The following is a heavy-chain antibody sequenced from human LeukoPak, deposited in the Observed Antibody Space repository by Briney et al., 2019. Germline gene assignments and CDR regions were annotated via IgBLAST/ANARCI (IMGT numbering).Heavy chain of an antibody. CDR3: AKQDWSNPDYFDY. J-gene: IGHJ4*02. D-gene: IGHD3-9*01. CDR2: ISGSGGST. Sequence: GGSLRLSCAASGFTFSSYAMSWVRQAPGKGLEWVSSISGSGGSTYYADSVKGRSTISRDNSKNTLYLQMNSLRAEDTAVYYCAKQDWSNPDYFDYWGQGTLVTVSS. V-gene: IGHV3-23*01. CDR1: GFTFSSYA.